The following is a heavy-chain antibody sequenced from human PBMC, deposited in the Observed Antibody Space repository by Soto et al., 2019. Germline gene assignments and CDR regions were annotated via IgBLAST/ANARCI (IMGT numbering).Heavy chain of an antibody. J-gene: IGHJ4*02. D-gene: IGHD3-16*01. CDR1: GDSVSNENYY. Sequence: XGTLSLTCAVSGDSVSNENYYWSWIRQPPGKGLEWIGYIYYSGTTNYNSYLKSRLSLSVDMSKNQFSLKLTSVTAADTAVYFCARSQRGRTAFTFDYWGQGALVTVSS. V-gene: IGHV4-61*01. CDR3: ARSQRGRTAFTFDY. CDR2: IYYSGTT.